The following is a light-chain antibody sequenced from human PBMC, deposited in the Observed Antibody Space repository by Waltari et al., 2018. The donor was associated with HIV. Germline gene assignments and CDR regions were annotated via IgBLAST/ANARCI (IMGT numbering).Light chain of an antibody. CDR2: EGS. CDR3: CSYAGSNTFV. CDR1: NSHVGSYNL. J-gene: IGLJ1*01. Sequence: QSALTQPASVSGSPGQSITIPCPGTNSHVGSYNLVSWYQQHPGKAPKLMIYEGSKRPSGVSNRFSGSKSGNTASLTISGLQAEDEADYYCCSYAGSNTFVFGTGTKVTVL. V-gene: IGLV2-23*03.